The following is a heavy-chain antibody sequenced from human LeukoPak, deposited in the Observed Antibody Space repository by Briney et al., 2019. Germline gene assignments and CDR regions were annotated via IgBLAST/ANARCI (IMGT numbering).Heavy chain of an antibody. V-gene: IGHV3-74*01. CDR3: AGPTNYGFDY. J-gene: IGHJ4*02. CDR2: INSDGNST. Sequence: PGGSLRLSCAASGFTFSSYWMHWVRQTPGKGLVWVSRINSDGNSTRYADSVKGRFTISRDNAKNTLYLQMNSLRAEDTAVYYCAGPTNYGFDYWGQGTLVTVSS. D-gene: IGHD1-7*01. CDR1: GFTFSSYW.